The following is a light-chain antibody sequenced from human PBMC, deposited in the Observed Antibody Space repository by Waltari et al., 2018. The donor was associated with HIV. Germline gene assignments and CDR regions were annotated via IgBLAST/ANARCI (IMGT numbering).Light chain of an antibody. CDR2: GAS. CDR3: QQYINWPPLT. CDR1: QSVGSY. Sequence: ETVMTQTPATLSVSPGERATLSCRASQSVGSYLAWYQQQPGQAPRLLIYGASTRATGIPARFSGSGSGTEFTLTISSLQSEDFAVYYCQQYINWPPLTFGGGTKVEIK. V-gene: IGKV3-15*01. J-gene: IGKJ4*01.